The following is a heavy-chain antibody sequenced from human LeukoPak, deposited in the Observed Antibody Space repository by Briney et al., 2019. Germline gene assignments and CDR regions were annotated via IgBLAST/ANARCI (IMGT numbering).Heavy chain of an antibody. CDR3: ARDIVVVVAAMGGYFDY. CDR2: INPSGGST. J-gene: IGHJ4*02. Sequence: ASVKVSCKASGYTFTSYYMHWARQAPGQGLEWMGIINPSGGSTSYAQKFQGRVTMTRDTSTSTVYMELSSLRSEDTAVYYCARDIVVVVAAMGGYFDYWGQGTLVTVSS. D-gene: IGHD2-15*01. V-gene: IGHV1-46*01. CDR1: GYTFTSYY.